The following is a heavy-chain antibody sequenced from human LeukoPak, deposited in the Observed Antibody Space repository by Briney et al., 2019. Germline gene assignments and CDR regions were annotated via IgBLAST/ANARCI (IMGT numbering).Heavy chain of an antibody. CDR1: GYTFTGYY. CDR3: ARDQEGGYDLGNFDY. D-gene: IGHD5-12*01. Sequence: GVSVKVSCKASGYTFTGYYMHWVRQPPGQGLEWMGWINPNSGGTNYAQKFQGRVTMTRDTSISTAYMGLSRLRSDDTAVYYCARDQEGGYDLGNFDYWGQGTLVTVSS. V-gene: IGHV1-2*02. J-gene: IGHJ4*02. CDR2: INPNSGGT.